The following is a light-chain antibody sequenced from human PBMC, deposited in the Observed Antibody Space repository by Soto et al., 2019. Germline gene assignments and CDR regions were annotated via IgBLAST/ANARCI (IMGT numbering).Light chain of an antibody. CDR1: QSVSSSY. Sequence: EIVLTQSPGTLSLSPGERATLSCRASQSVSSSYLAWYQQKPGQAPRLLIYGASSRATGIPDRISGSGSGTAHTLPTSRLEHEDSAVYYGQQYGSSPEHTFGGGTKVEIK. V-gene: IGKV3-20*01. CDR2: GAS. CDR3: QQYGSSPEHT. J-gene: IGKJ4*01.